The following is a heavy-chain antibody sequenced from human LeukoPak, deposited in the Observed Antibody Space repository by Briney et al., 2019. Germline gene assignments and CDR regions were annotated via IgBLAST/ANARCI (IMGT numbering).Heavy chain of an antibody. CDR3: ARDRRGSYYNVAYYYYMDV. D-gene: IGHD3-10*01. J-gene: IGHJ6*03. V-gene: IGHV3-21*01. CDR2: ISSSSSYI. Sequence: PGGSLRLSCAASGFTFSSYSMNWVRQAPGKGLEWVSSISSSSSYIYYADSVKGRFTISRDNAKNSLYLQMNSLRAEDTAVYYCARDRRGSYYNVAYYYYMDVWGKGTMVTVSS. CDR1: GFTFSSYS.